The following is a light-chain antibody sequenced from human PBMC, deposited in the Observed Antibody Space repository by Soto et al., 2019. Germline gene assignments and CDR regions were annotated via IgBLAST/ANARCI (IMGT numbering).Light chain of an antibody. CDR3: QSYDSSLSSGVV. CDR1: SSNIGAGYD. CDR2: GNS. V-gene: IGLV1-40*01. J-gene: IGLJ2*01. Sequence: QSVLTQPPSVSGAPGQRVTISCTGSSSNIGAGYDVHWYQQLPGTAPKLLIYGNSNRPSGVPDRFSGSKSGTSASLAITGLQAEDEADYYCQSYDSSLSSGVVFGGGTKVTV.